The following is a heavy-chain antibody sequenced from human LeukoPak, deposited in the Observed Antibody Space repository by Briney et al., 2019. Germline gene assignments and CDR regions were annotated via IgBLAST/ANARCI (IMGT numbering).Heavy chain of an antibody. CDR1: GDSISSYY. CDR2: IHYSGNT. J-gene: IGHJ3*02. V-gene: IGHV4-59*01. D-gene: IGHD1-26*01. CDR3: ARPGWVGATGAFHI. Sequence: SETLSLTCTVSGDSISSYYWSRIRQPPGTGLEWIGYIHYSGNTNYNPSLRSRVSISVDTSNNQFSLKLSSVTAADTAVYYCARPGWVGATGAFHIWGPGTLVTVSS.